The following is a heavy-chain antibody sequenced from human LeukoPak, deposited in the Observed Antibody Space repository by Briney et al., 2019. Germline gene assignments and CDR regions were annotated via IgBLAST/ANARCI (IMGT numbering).Heavy chain of an antibody. D-gene: IGHD2/OR15-2a*01. Sequence: SSETLSLTCTVSDGSISSYYWSWIRQPPGKGLEWIAYISDIGSINYNPSLKSRVTISLETSKNQFSLKLSSVTAADTAVYYCAGHHPRNTVDFWGQGTLVTVSS. CDR2: ISDIGSI. V-gene: IGHV4-59*08. CDR3: AGHHPRNTVDF. CDR1: DGSISSYY. J-gene: IGHJ4*02.